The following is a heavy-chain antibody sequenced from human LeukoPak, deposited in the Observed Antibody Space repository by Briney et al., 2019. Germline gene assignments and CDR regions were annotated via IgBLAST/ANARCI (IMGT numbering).Heavy chain of an antibody. V-gene: IGHV1-46*01. Sequence: GASVKVSCKASGYTFTHFYMHWVRQAPGQGLEWMGIINPSGGSTSYAQKFQGRVTMTRDTSTSTVYMELSSLRSEDTAVYYCASGSYYDILTGPYYYYGMDVWGQGTTVTVSS. D-gene: IGHD3-9*01. CDR1: GYTFTHFY. CDR2: INPSGGST. J-gene: IGHJ6*02. CDR3: ASGSYYDILTGPYYYYGMDV.